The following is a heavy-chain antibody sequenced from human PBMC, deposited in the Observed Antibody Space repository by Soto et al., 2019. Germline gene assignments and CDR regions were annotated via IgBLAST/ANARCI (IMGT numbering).Heavy chain of an antibody. CDR2: ISAYNGST. V-gene: IGHV1-18*01. D-gene: IGHD1-26*01. J-gene: IGHJ3*02. Sequence: QVQLVQSGAEVKKPGASVTVSCKASGYTFISYGINWVRRAPGQGLEWMGGISAYNGSTNYAQKFQGRVTMTTDTSTSTAYMELRSLRSDDTAVYYFARSQTRYSGSYWAQSEDAFDIWGQGTMVTVSS. CDR1: GYTFISYG. CDR3: ARSQTRYSGSYWAQSEDAFDI.